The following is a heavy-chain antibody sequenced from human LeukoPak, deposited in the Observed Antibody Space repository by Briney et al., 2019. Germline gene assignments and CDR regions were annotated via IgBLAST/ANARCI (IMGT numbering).Heavy chain of an antibody. D-gene: IGHD1-26*01. J-gene: IGHJ4*02. Sequence: SETLSLTRAVSGYSISSGYYWGWIRQPPGKGLEWIGSIYHSGSTYYNPSLKSRVTISVDTSKNQFSLKLSSVTAADTAVYYCARQSGGSYFSYWGQRTLVTVSS. CDR3: ARQSGGSYFSY. CDR2: IYHSGST. V-gene: IGHV4-38-2*01. CDR1: GYSISSGYY.